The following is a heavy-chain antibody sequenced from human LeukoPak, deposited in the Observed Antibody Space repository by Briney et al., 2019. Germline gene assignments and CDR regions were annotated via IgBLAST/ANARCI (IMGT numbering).Heavy chain of an antibody. Sequence: PSETLSLTCTVSGGSVSSGSYYWSWIRQPPGKGLEWIGYIYYSGSTNYNPSLKSRVTISVDTSKNQFSLKLSSVTAADTAVYYCARESAYYYDSSGYFDYWGQGTLVTVSS. CDR1: GGSVSSGSYY. CDR2: IYYSGST. D-gene: IGHD3-22*01. CDR3: ARESAYYYDSSGYFDY. J-gene: IGHJ4*02. V-gene: IGHV4-61*01.